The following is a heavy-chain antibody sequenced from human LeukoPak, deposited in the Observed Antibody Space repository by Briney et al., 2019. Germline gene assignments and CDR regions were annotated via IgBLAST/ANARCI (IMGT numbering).Heavy chain of an antibody. J-gene: IGHJ3*02. CDR1: GFTFSSSS. V-gene: IGHV3-21*01. CDR2: ISTSSSYI. D-gene: IGHD1-26*01. CDR3: ARRYSGSYGAFDI. Sequence: GGSLRLSCAASGFTFSSSSMYWVRQAPGKGLEWVTSISTSSSYIYYADSVKGRFTISRDNAKNSLYLQMNSLRAEDTAVYYCARRYSGSYGAFDIWGQGTMVTVSS.